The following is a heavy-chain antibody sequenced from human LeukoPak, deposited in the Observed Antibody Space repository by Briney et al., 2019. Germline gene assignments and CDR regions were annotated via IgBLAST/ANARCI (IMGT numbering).Heavy chain of an antibody. CDR2: IYYSGNT. CDR3: ARRRYYYYMDV. V-gene: IGHV4-39*07. CDR1: GVSISSSNSY. Sequence: PSETLSLTCTVSGVSISSSNSYWGWIRQPPGKGLEWIGSIYYSGNTYYNASLKSQVSISIDTSKNRFSLKLTSVTAADTAVYYCARRRYYYYMDVWGKGTTVTVS. J-gene: IGHJ6*03.